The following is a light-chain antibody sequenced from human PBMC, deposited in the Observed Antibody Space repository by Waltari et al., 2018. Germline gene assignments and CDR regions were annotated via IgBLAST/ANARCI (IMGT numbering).Light chain of an antibody. CDR2: DDT. Sequence: NFMLTQPHSVSESPGKTVTISCTRSSGSVASNPVQWFQQRPGSAPTTVIYDDTQRPSGVSDRFSGSIDTASNSASLTISGLQTGDEADYYCQSFVRNSQRVFGGGTRLTVL. CDR3: QSFVRNSQRV. V-gene: IGLV6-57*03. J-gene: IGLJ3*02. CDR1: SGSVASNP.